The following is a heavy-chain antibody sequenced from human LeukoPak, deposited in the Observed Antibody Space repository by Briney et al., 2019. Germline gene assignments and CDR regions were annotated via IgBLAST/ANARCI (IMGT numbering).Heavy chain of an antibody. J-gene: IGHJ4*02. CDR3: ARGRGSYPNYFDF. CDR2: ISSSSSYI. Sequence: GGSLRLSCAASGFTFSSYTMNWVRQVPGKGLEWVSSISSSSSYIYYADSVKGRFTISRDNAKNSLYLQMNSLRAEDTAVYYCARGRGSYPNYFDFWGQGTLVTVSS. V-gene: IGHV3-21*01. CDR1: GFTFSSYT. D-gene: IGHD3-16*01.